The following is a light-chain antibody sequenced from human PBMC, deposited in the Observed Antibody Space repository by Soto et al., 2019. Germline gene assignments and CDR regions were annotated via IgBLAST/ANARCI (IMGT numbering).Light chain of an antibody. CDR2: GAS. V-gene: IGKV3-20*01. CDR3: HQYDNSPWT. Sequence: EIVLTQSPGTLSLSPGEGATLSFRASQSVSSSYLAWYQKKPGQAPRLLIYGASSRATGIPDRFSGGGSGTAVTLTISRLEPEDFAVYYGHQYDNSPWTFGQGNKVE. J-gene: IGKJ1*01. CDR1: QSVSSSY.